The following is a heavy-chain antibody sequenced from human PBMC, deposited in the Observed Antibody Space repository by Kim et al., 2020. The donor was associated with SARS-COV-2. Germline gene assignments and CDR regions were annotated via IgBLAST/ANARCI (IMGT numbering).Heavy chain of an antibody. D-gene: IGHD6-13*01. CDR2: ISGSGGST. Sequence: GGSLRLSCAASGFTFSSYAMSWVRQAPGKGLEWVSAISGSGGSTYYADSVKGRFTISRDNSKNTLYLQMNSLRAEDTAVYYCAKIKQQLVRYYYYGMDVWGQGTTVTVSS. CDR3: AKIKQQLVRYYYYGMDV. J-gene: IGHJ6*02. V-gene: IGHV3-23*01. CDR1: GFTFSSYA.